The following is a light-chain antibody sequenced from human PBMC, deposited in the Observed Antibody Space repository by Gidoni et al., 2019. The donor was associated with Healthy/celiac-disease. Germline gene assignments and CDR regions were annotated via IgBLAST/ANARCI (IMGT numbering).Light chain of an antibody. CDR3: QQRSNWPQV. CDR2: DAS. V-gene: IGKV3-11*01. CDR1: QSVSSY. J-gene: IGKJ4*01. Sequence: EIMLTQSPATLSLSPGERATLSCRASQSVSSYLAWYQQKPGQAPRLLIYDASNRAAGIPARFSGSGSGTDITLTISSLEPEDFAVYYCQQRSNWPQVFGGGTKVEIK.